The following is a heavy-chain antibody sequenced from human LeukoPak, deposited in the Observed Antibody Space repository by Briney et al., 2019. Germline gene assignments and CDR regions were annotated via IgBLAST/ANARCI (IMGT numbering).Heavy chain of an antibody. V-gene: IGHV4-59*01. CDR1: DGSISPYF. J-gene: IGHJ5*02. Sequence: PSETLSLTCTVSDGSISPYFWSWIRQPPGKGLEWIGYISYTGNTNYNPSLKSRVTISVDTSKNQFSLQLTSVTAADTAVYYCARDDYRGVTNFDPWGQGTLVTVSS. CDR2: ISYTGNT. D-gene: IGHD3-10*01. CDR3: ARDDYRGVTNFDP.